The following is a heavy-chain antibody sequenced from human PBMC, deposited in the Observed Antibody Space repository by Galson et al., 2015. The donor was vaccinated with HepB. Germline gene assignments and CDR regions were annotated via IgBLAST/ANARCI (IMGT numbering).Heavy chain of an antibody. CDR2: ISAYNGNT. V-gene: IGHV1-18*01. J-gene: IGHJ4*02. Sequence: SVKVSCKASGYTFTSYGISWVRQAPGQGLEWMGWISAYNGNTNYAQKLQGRVTMTTDTSTSTAYMGMRSLRSDYTAVYYCAREPIFGPRPADYWGQGTLVTVSS. D-gene: IGHD3-3*01. CDR3: AREPIFGPRPADY. CDR1: GYTFTSYG.